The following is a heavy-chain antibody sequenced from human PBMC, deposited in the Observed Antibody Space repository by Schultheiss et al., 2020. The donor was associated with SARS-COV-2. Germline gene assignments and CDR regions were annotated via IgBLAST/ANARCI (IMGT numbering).Heavy chain of an antibody. D-gene: IGHD2-15*01. CDR1: GGSVSSGGYY. V-gene: IGHV4-61*08. Sequence: SETLSLTCTVSGGSVSSGGYYWSWIRQPPGKGLEWIGYIYYSGSTNYNPSLKSRVTISVDTSKNQFSLKLSSVTAADTAVYYCARETGYCSGGSCYSYYYVMDVWGQGTTVTVSS. J-gene: IGHJ6*02. CDR2: IYYSGST. CDR3: ARETGYCSGGSCYSYYYVMDV.